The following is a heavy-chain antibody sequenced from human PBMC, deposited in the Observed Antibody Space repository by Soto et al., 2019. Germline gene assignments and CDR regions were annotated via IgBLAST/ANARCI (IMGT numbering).Heavy chain of an antibody. CDR1: GYTFTKFH. D-gene: IGHD2-2*01. J-gene: IGHJ6*03. Sequence: GASVKVSCKASGYTFTKFHIHWVRQAPGQGLEWMGMIDPSGGVTRDAQKFQGRVTMTRDTSTSTVYMELSSLRSEDTAVYYCAREDIVVVPAAIGVGFYYYYMDVWGKGTTVTVS. CDR3: AREDIVVVPAAIGVGFYYYYMDV. V-gene: IGHV1-46*03. CDR2: IDPSGGVT.